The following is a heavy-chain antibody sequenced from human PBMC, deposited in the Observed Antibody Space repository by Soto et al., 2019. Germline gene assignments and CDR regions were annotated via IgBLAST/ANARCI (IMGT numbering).Heavy chain of an antibody. J-gene: IGHJ4*02. Sequence: EVQLVESGGGLVQPGRSLRLSCAASGFTFDDYAMHWVRQAPGKGLEWVSGISWNSGSIGYADSVKGRFTISRDNAKNSLYLQMNSLRAEDTALYYCAKDHVRIQLWLFDYWGQGTLVTVSS. CDR1: GFTFDDYA. D-gene: IGHD5-18*01. V-gene: IGHV3-9*01. CDR2: ISWNSGSI. CDR3: AKDHVRIQLWLFDY.